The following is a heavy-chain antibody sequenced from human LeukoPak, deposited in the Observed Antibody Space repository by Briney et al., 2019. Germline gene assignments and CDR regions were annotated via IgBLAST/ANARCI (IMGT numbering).Heavy chain of an antibody. D-gene: IGHD1-26*01. CDR3: ARPLQGIVGATGFDY. CDR1: EYSFATYW. V-gene: IGHV5-51*01. CDR2: IDPSDSDT. Sequence: HGESLKISCQGSEYSFATYWIAWLRQLPGKGLEWMGIIDPSDSDTRYSPSFQGQVTISADKSIKTSYLQWSSLKAPDTAMYYCARPLQGIVGATGFDYWAQGTLVTVSS. J-gene: IGHJ4*02.